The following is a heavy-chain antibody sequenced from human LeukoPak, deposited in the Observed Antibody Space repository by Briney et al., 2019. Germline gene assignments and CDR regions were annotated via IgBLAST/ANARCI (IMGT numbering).Heavy chain of an antibody. CDR2: ISSSGSTI. J-gene: IGHJ4*02. Sequence: PGGSLRLSCAASGFTFSSYEMNWVRQAPGKGLEWVSYISSSGSTIYYADSVKGRFTISRDNSKNTLYLQMNSLRTEDTAVYSCARGPPMYSYGSSAYHYDYFEYWGQETLVTVSS. CDR1: GFTFSSYE. D-gene: IGHD3-22*01. CDR3: ARGPPMYSYGSSAYHYDYFEY. V-gene: IGHV3-48*03.